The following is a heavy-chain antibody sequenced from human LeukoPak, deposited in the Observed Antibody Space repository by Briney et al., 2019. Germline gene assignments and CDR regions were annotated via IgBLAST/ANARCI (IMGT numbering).Heavy chain of an antibody. V-gene: IGHV4-4*07. CDR2: ISTTGRT. CDR3: ARETFGSSLPGVSVDV. Sequence: SETLSLTCAVSGFYVSTYFWSWIRQPAGKGLEWIGRISTTGRTNYNPSLESRVTMSVDMSKNQFSLELSSVTAADTAVYYCARETFGSSLPGVSVDVWGQGTTVTVSS. J-gene: IGHJ6*02. CDR1: GFYVSTYF. D-gene: IGHD3-16*01.